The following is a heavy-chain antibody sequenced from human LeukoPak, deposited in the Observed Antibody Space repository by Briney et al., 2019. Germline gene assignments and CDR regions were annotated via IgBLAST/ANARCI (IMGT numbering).Heavy chain of an antibody. Sequence: GGSLRLSCAASGFTFSNYLMHWVRQTPGKGLVWISRISTDGSFTNYADSVKGRFSISRDNAKNTLYLQMNSLRVEDTAVYFCARACSSTSCYDAFDIWGQGTMVTVSS. J-gene: IGHJ3*02. CDR3: ARACSSTSCYDAFDI. D-gene: IGHD2-2*01. CDR1: GFTFSNYL. V-gene: IGHV3-74*01. CDR2: ISTDGSFT.